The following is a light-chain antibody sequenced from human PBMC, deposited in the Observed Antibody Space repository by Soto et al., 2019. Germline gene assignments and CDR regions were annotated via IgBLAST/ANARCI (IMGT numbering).Light chain of an antibody. CDR2: WAS. CDR1: QSVLYSSNNKNY. Sequence: DIVMTQSPDSLAVSLGERATINCKSSQSVLYSSNNKNYLAWYQQKSGQPPKLLIYWASTRESGVPDRFSGSGSGTDFTLPISSLQAEDVAVYYCQQCYSTPWTFGQGTKVEIK. J-gene: IGKJ1*01. V-gene: IGKV4-1*01. CDR3: QQCYSTPWT.